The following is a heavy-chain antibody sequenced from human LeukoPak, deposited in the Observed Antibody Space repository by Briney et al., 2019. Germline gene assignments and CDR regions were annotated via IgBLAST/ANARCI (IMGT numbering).Heavy chain of an antibody. J-gene: IGHJ4*02. D-gene: IGHD3-22*01. CDR2: ISYDGSNK. V-gene: IGHV3-30-3*01. Sequence: GRSLRLSCAASGFTFSSYAMHWVRQAPGKGLEWVAVISYDGSNKYYADSVKGRFTISRDNAKNSLYLQMNSLRAEDTAVYYCARDRGGYYRDYFDYWGQGTMVTVSS. CDR3: ARDRGGYYRDYFDY. CDR1: GFTFSSYA.